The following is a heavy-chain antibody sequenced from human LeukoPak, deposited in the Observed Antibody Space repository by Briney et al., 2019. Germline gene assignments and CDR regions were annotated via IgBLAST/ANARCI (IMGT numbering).Heavy chain of an antibody. J-gene: IGHJ4*02. CDR3: ARVNWGRFGY. Sequence: SETLSLTCTVSGGSISSYYWSWIRQPPGKGLEWIGYIYYSGSTNYNPSLKSRVTTSVDTSKNQFSLKLSSVTAADTAVYYCARVNWGRFGYWGQGTLVTVSS. V-gene: IGHV4-59*01. D-gene: IGHD7-27*01. CDR1: GGSISSYY. CDR2: IYYSGST.